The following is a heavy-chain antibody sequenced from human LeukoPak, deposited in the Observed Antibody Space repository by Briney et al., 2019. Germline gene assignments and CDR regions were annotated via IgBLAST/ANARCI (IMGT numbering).Heavy chain of an antibody. CDR2: ISGSGGST. CDR3: AKSESVWGRYRWYCDY. CDR1: GFTFSSYG. Sequence: TGGSLRLSCAASGFTFSSYGMSWVRQAPGKGLEWVSAISGSGGSTYYADSVKGRFTISRDNSKNTLYLQMNSLRAEDTAVYYCAKSESVWGRYRWYCDYWGQGTLVTVSS. D-gene: IGHD3-16*02. V-gene: IGHV3-23*01. J-gene: IGHJ4*02.